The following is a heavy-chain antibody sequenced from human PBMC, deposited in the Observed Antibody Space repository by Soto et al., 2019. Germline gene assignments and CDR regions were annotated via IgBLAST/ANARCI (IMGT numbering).Heavy chain of an antibody. CDR2: TQTDETET. J-gene: IGHJ4*02. D-gene: IGHD4-4*01. V-gene: IGHV3-7*02. CDR1: GLAFSTYW. Sequence: EVQLVESGGGLVQPGGSLRLSCTTSGLAFSTYWMAWVRQAPGKGLEWVGNTQTDETETYYADSVEGRFTISRDNAKSSLYLQMDSLRVEDTAVYYCATIGDVTFHYWGQGTPVTVSS. CDR3: ATIGDVTFHY.